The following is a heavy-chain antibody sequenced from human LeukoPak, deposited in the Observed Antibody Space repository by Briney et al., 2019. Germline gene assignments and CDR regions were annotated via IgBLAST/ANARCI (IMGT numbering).Heavy chain of an antibody. D-gene: IGHD3-22*01. CDR1: GGSISSYY. CDR2: IYYSGST. J-gene: IGHJ4*02. Sequence: PSETLSLTSTVSGGSISSYYWSWIRQPPGKGLEWIGYIYYSGSTNYNPSLKSRVTISVDTSKNQFSLKLSSVTAADTAVYYCARSPRETPPRKSRLLGEEYGSSGFLYYFDYWGQGTLVTVSS. V-gene: IGHV4-59*01. CDR3: ARSPRETPPRKSRLLGEEYGSSGFLYYFDY.